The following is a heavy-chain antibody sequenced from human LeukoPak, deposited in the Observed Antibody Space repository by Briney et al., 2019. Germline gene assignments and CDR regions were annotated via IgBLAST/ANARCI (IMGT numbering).Heavy chain of an antibody. V-gene: IGHV3-23*01. J-gene: IGHJ5*02. CDR2: ISGTGGRT. Sequence: PGGSLRLSCAASGFTFSSYAMSWVHQAPGKGLEWVSAISGTGGRTYYADSVKGRFTISRDNSKDTLYLQMNSLRAEDTAVYYCAKEPASSGWFDPWGQGTLVAVSS. CDR1: GFTFSSYA. CDR3: AKEPASSGWFDP. D-gene: IGHD6-19*01.